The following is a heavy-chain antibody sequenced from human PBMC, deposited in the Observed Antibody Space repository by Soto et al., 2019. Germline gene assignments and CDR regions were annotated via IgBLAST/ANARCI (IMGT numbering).Heavy chain of an antibody. V-gene: IGHV3-23*01. D-gene: IGHD2-21*02. CDR1: GFTFTIFA. CDR2: ISASGSYK. Sequence: GGSLRLSCAASGFTFTIFAMSWVRHAPGKGLEWVSIISASGSYKHYADSVKGRFTISRDNSKNTLYMQMNSLRADDTAVYYCAAVVMSANCVPGDWPDLWGQGILVTVSS. CDR3: AAVVMSANCVPGDWPDL. J-gene: IGHJ5*02.